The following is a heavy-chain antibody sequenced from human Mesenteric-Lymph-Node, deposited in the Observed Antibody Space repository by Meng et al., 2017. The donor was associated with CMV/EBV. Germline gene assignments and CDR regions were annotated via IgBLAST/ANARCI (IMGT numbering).Heavy chain of an antibody. CDR2: ISHSGST. J-gene: IGHJ4*02. CDR3: ARSPGFWSLDY. D-gene: IGHD2-8*02. Sequence: LTCAVSGDSLSIKLWWSWVRQPPGKGLEWIGEISHSGSTNYNPSLQSRVTISLDKTNNHFSLRLTSVTAADTGVYFCARSPGFWSLDYWGRGTLVTVSS. V-gene: IGHV4-4*01. CDR1: GDSLSIKLW.